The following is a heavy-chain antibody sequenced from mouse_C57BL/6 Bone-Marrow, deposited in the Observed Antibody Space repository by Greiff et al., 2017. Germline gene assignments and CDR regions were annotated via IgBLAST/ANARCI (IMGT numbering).Heavy chain of an antibody. CDR3: ARSCNWDPAWVAY. CDR1: GFTFSSYA. V-gene: IGHV5-4*03. CDR2: ISDGGSYT. Sequence: EVKVVESGGGLVKPGGSLKLSCAASGFTFSSYAMSWVRQTPEKRLEWVATISDGGSYTYYPDNVKGRFTISRDNAKNNLYLQMSHLKSEDTAMYYCARSCNWDPAWVAYWGQGTLVTVSA. D-gene: IGHD4-1*01. J-gene: IGHJ3*01.